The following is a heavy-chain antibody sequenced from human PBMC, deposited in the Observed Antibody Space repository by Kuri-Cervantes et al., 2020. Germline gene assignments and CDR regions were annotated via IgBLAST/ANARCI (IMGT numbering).Heavy chain of an antibody. CDR1: GFTFGTYT. D-gene: IGHD3-22*01. CDR3: VRMYYDSSHALL. J-gene: IGHJ4*02. CDR2: MTGRGDRT. V-gene: IGHV3-23*01. Sequence: GGSLRLSCAASGFTFGTYTMSWVRQAPGKGLEWISAMTGRGDRTYHADSVKGRLTISRDNAKNSLCLQVNSLRAEDMTVYYCVRMYYDSSHALLWGQGTLVTVSS.